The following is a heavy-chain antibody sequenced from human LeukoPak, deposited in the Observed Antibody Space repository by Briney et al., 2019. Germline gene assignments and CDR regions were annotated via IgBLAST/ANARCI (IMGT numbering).Heavy chain of an antibody. CDR3: ATVPYIVVVPAAIPGPYYFDY. D-gene: IGHD2-2*02. CDR2: IIPIFGTA. CDR1: GGTFSSYA. V-gene: IGHV1-69*13. J-gene: IGHJ4*02. Sequence: ASVKVSCKASGGTFSSYAISWVRQAPGQGLEWMGGIIPIFGTANYAQKFQGRVTITADESTSTAYMELSSLRSEDTAVYYCATVPYIVVVPAAIPGPYYFDYWGQGTLVTVSS.